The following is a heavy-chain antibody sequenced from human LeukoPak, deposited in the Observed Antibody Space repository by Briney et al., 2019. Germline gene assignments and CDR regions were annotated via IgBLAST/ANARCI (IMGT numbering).Heavy chain of an antibody. J-gene: IGHJ3*02. Sequence: PSETLSLTCAVYGGSFSGYYWSWIRQPPGKGPEGIGSIYYSGSTYYNPSLTSRVTISEDPSKNQFSLKLSSVTAADTAVYYCAREDGTSMDNAFDIWGQGTMVTVSS. CDR3: AREDGTSMDNAFDI. CDR2: IYYSGST. D-gene: IGHD5-18*01. V-gene: IGHV4-34*01. CDR1: GGSFSGYY.